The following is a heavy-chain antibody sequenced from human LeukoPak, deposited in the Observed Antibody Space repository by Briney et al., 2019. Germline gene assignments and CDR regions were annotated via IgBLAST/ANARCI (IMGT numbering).Heavy chain of an antibody. D-gene: IGHD3-22*01. V-gene: IGHV3-7*01. J-gene: IGHJ4*02. Sequence: GGSRRLSCAASGFTFNYAWMSWVRQAPGKGLEWVAHVKPDGSEKSYVDSVKGRFTISRDNAQNSLYLQMNSLRAEDTAVYYCARDRGYYVFDYWGQGTLVTVSS. CDR3: ARDRGYYVFDY. CDR2: VKPDGSEK. CDR1: GFTFNYAW.